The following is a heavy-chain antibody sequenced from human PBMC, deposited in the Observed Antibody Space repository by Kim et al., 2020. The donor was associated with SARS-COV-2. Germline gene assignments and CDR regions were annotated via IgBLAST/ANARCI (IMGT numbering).Heavy chain of an antibody. Sequence: GGSLRLSCAASGFIFSSYWMSWVRLAPGKGLEWVANMKYDGSVTYYVDSVKGRFTISRDNAKNSLFLQMSSLRAEDTAVYYCARDCTKTACQTVFDYWGQGTLVTVSS. V-gene: IGHV3-7*01. D-gene: IGHD2-8*01. CDR3: ARDCTKTACQTVFDY. CDR1: GFIFSSYW. J-gene: IGHJ4*02. CDR2: MKYDGSVT.